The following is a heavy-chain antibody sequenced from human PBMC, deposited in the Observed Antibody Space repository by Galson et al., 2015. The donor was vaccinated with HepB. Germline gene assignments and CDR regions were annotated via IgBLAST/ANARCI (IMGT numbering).Heavy chain of an antibody. Sequence: SVKVSCKASGYTFTNYGVNWVRQAPGQGLEWMGWINTKTGNPTHAQGFTGRFVFSLDTSVSTAYLQISSPKAEDTAVYYCARGKDSSYYYYMDVWGRGTTVTVSS. D-gene: IGHD4-11*01. V-gene: IGHV7-4-1*02. J-gene: IGHJ6*03. CDR1: GYTFTNYG. CDR3: ARGKDSSYYYYMDV. CDR2: INTKTGNP.